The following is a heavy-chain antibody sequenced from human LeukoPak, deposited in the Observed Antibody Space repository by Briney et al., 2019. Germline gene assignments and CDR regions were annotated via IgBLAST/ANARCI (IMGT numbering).Heavy chain of an antibody. CDR2: IIPIFGTA. V-gene: IGHV1-69*13. CDR1: GGTFSSYA. J-gene: IGHJ4*02. CDR3: ALLSPTGATMFDY. Sequence: SVKVSCKASGGTFSSYAISWVRQAPGQGLEWMGGIIPIFGTANYAQKFQGRVTITADESTSTAYMELSSLRSEDTAVYYCALLSPTGATMFDYWGQGTLVTVSS. D-gene: IGHD1-26*01.